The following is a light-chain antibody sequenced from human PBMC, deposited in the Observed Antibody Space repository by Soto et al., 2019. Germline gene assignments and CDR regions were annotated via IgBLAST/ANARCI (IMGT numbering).Light chain of an antibody. V-gene: IGKV1-5*03. CDR1: QSISIW. J-gene: IGKJ1*01. Sequence: DIQMTQSPPTLSASGVDRVTITCRASQSISIWLAWYQQKPGKAPKILIYKASSLESGVPSRFSGSGSGTEFTLTISSLQPDDFATYYCQQYSTYTPMTFGQGTKVDIK. CDR3: QQYSTYTPMT. CDR2: KAS.